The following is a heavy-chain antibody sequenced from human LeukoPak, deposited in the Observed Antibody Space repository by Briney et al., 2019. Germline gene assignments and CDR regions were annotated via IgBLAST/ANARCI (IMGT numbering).Heavy chain of an antibody. V-gene: IGHV3-66*01. Sequence: GGSLRLSCAASGFTVSSNYMSWVRQAPGKGLEWVSVIYSGGSTYYADSVKGRFTIPRDNSKNTLYLQMNSLRAEDTAVYYCAKDRGFGVFFQYYFHYWGQGTLVTVSS. D-gene: IGHD3-10*01. CDR1: GFTVSSNY. J-gene: IGHJ4*02. CDR2: IYSGGST. CDR3: AKDRGFGVFFQYYFHY.